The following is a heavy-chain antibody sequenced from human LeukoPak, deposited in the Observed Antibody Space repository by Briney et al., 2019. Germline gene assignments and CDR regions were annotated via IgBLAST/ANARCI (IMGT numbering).Heavy chain of an antibody. D-gene: IGHD3-10*01. V-gene: IGHV3-30*02. CDR1: GFSFSVYW. Sequence: GALRLSCAASGFSFSVYWMHWVRQAPGKGLEWVAFIHFDGSNEYYADSVKGRFTISRDNSKNTLYLQMNSLRAQDTAVYYCAKPGVRGVLNEYYFDYWGQGTLVTVSS. CDR3: AKPGVRGVLNEYYFDY. J-gene: IGHJ4*02. CDR2: IHFDGSNE.